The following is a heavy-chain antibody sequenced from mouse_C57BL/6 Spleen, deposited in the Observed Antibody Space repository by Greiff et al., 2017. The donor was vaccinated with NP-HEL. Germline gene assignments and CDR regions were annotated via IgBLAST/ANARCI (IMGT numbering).Heavy chain of an antibody. CDR3: ARGYYDYDWFAY. D-gene: IGHD2-4*01. V-gene: IGHV1-20*01. CDR2: INPYNGDT. J-gene: IGHJ3*01. CDR1: GYSFTGYF. Sequence: VQLQQSGPELVKPGDSVKISCKASGYSFTGYFMNWVMQSHGKSLEWIGRINPYNGDTFYNQKFKGKATLTVDKSSSTAHMELRSLTSEDSAVYYCARGYYDYDWFAYWGQGTLVTVSA.